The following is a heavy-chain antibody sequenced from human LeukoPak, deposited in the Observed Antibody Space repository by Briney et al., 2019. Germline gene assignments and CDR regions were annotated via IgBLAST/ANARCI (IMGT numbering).Heavy chain of an antibody. CDR1: GFTFSTYW. Sequence: GGSLRLSCAVSGFTFSTYWMHWVHQAPGKGLEWVSYISSSGSTIYYADSVKGRFTISRDNAKNSLYLQMNSLRAEDTAVYYCAELGITMIGGVWGKGTTVTISS. D-gene: IGHD3-10*02. CDR2: ISSSGSTI. V-gene: IGHV3-48*04. J-gene: IGHJ6*04. CDR3: AELGITMIGGV.